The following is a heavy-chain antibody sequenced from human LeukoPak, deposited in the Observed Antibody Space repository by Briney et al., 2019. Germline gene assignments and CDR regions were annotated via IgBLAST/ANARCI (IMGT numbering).Heavy chain of an antibody. V-gene: IGHV3-20*04. CDR2: IKWDGGRT. J-gene: IGHJ4*02. Sequence: GGSLTLSCTASGFTFYDHGMSWVRQAPGKGLEWFSGIKWDGGRTVYADSVKGRFTISRDNAKNSVYLQMNSLRAEDTALYYCARGSGSSWYFYFDYWGQGTLVTVSS. CDR1: GFTFYDHG. D-gene: IGHD6-13*01. CDR3: ARGSGSSWYFYFDY.